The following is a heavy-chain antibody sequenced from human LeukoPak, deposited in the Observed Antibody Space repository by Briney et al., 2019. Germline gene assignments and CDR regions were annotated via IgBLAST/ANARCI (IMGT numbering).Heavy chain of an antibody. CDR3: ARVRLRSIAVAGTGFDY. J-gene: IGHJ4*02. CDR1: GGSISSGGYY. CDR2: IYYSGST. V-gene: IGHV4-31*03. Sequence: SETLSLTCTVSGGSISSGGYYWSWIRQHPGKGLEWIGYIYYSGSTYYNPSLKSRVTISVDTSKNQFSLKLSSVTAADTAVYYCARVRLRSIAVAGTGFDYWGQGTLVTVSS. D-gene: IGHD6-19*01.